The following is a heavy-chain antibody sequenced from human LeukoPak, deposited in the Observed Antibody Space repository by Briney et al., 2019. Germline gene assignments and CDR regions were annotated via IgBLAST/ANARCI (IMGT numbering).Heavy chain of an antibody. D-gene: IGHD1-14*01. V-gene: IGHV3-73*01. CDR1: GSTLSGSS. CDR3: TRRPPPGSQAPDSTFGY. J-gene: IGHJ4*02. CDR2: IRSKANDYAT. Sequence: GGSLRLSCVTSGSTLSGSSMHWVRQASGKGLEWVARIRSKANDYATGYTDSVKGRFIISRDDSKNTAYLQMNSLRTEDSAVYYCTRRPPPGSQAPDSTFGYWGQGTRVTVSS.